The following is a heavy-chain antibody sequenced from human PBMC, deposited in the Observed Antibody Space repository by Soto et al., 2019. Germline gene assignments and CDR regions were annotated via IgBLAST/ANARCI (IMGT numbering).Heavy chain of an antibody. V-gene: IGHV4-34*01. CDR3: ARNYCSSTSCYDSPTKWFDP. Sequence: PSETLSLTCAVYGGSFSGYYWSWIRQPPGKGLEWIGEVNHSGSTSHSPSLKRRVTTSVDTSKNQFSLKLSSVTAADTAVYYSARNYCSSTSCYDSPTKWFDPWGQGTLVTVSS. CDR1: GGSFSGYY. D-gene: IGHD2-2*01. CDR2: VNHSGST. J-gene: IGHJ5*02.